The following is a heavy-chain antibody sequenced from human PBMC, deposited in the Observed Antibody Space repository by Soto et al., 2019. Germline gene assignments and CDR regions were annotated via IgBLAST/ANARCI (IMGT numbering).Heavy chain of an antibody. CDR3: ARGSSGPMAGDFDY. CDR1: GGTFSSYG. Sequence: GASVKVSCKASGGTFSSYGISWVRQAPGQGLEWMGWISAYNGNTNYAQKLQGRVTMTTDTSTSTAYMELRSLRSDDTAVYYCARGSSGPMAGDFDYWGQGTLVTVSS. J-gene: IGHJ4*02. D-gene: IGHD3-22*01. V-gene: IGHV1-18*01. CDR2: ISAYNGNT.